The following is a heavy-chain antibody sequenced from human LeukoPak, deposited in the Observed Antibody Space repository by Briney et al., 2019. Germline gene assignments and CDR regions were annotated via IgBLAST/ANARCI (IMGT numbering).Heavy chain of an antibody. CDR3: AKDQRYNDILTNYYSPEHFDY. D-gene: IGHD3-9*01. Sequence: GGSLRLSCAASGFTFSSYGMSWVRQAPGKGLEWVSGISGRGGRIYYADSVKGRFTISRDNSKNTLYLQMNSLRAEDTAVYYCAKDQRYNDILTNYYSPEHFDYWGQGTLVTVSS. V-gene: IGHV3-23*01. CDR1: GFTFSSYG. J-gene: IGHJ4*02. CDR2: ISGRGGRI.